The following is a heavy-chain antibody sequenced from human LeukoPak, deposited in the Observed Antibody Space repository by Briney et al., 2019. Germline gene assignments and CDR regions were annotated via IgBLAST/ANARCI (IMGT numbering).Heavy chain of an antibody. V-gene: IGHV3-21*01. CDR2: RISSSSHK. D-gene: IGHD1/OR15-1a*01. Sequence: GGSLRLSCAASGFTFNTYSMNWVRQSPGEGLEWVPCRISSSSHKYYAESVKGRFTISRDNAKNSLYVQMNSLRDEDTAVYHCASIRTAWGQGTLVTVSS. CDR1: GFTFNTYS. J-gene: IGHJ5*01. CDR3: ASIRTA.